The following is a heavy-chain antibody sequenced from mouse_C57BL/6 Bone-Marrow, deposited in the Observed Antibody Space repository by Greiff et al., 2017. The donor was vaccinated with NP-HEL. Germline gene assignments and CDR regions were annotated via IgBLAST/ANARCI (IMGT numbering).Heavy chain of an antibody. V-gene: IGHV5-4*01. CDR2: ISDGGSYT. Sequence: EVQLVESGGGLVKPGGSLKLSCAASGFTFSSYAMSWVRQTPEKRLEWVATISDGGSYTYYPDNVKGRFTISRDNAKNNLYLQMSHLKSEDTAMYYCARETGNAMDYWGQGTSVTVSS. J-gene: IGHJ4*01. CDR3: ARETGNAMDY. CDR1: GFTFSSYA.